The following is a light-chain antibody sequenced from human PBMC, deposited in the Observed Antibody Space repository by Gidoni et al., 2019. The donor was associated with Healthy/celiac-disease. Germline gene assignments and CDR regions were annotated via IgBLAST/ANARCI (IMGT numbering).Light chain of an antibody. V-gene: IGKV4-1*01. CDR3: QQYYSTPWT. CDR2: WAS. CDR1: QSVLYNTNNKNY. Sequence: DIVMTPSPASLAASLGERATINCKSSQSVLYNTNNKNYLAWYQQKPGKPPKLLIYWASTRESGVPDRFSGSGSGTDFTLTISSLQAEDVAVYYCQQYYSTPWTFGQXTKVEIK. J-gene: IGKJ1*01.